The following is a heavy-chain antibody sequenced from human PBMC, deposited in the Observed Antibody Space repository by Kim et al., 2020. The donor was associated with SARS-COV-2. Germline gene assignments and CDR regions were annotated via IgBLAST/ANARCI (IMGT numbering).Heavy chain of an antibody. Sequence: SETLSLTCAVYGGSFSGYYWSWIRQPPGKGLEWIGEINHSGSTNYNPSLKSRVTISVDTSKNQFSLKLSSVTAADTAVYYCARGPGYCSGGSCYLGYYYYGMDVWGQGTTVTVSS. CDR2: INHSGST. J-gene: IGHJ6*02. V-gene: IGHV4-34*01. CDR1: GGSFSGYY. D-gene: IGHD2-15*01. CDR3: ARGPGYCSGGSCYLGYYYYGMDV.